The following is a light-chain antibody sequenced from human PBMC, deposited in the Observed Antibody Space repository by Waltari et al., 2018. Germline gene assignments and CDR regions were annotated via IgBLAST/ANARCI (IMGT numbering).Light chain of an antibody. CDR1: QSGSGSY. V-gene: IGKV3-20*01. CDR2: DAS. CDR3: QQYGTSPTWT. Sequence: EIVLTQSPDTLSLSPGERATLSCRASQSGSGSYLAWYQQNPGQAPRLLISDASSRATDIPDRFSGSGSGTDFTLTISRLEPEDFAVYYCQQYGTSPTWTFGQGTKVEIK. J-gene: IGKJ1*01.